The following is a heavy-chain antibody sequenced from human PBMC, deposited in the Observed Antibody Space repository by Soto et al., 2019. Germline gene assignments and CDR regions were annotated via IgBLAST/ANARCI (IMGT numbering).Heavy chain of an antibody. V-gene: IGHV3-23*01. CDR3: ARGDYYDFWSGYYYYFDY. CDR1: GFTFSSYA. CDR2: ISGSGGST. Sequence: PGGSLSLSCAASGFTFSSYAMSWVRQVPGKGLEWVSIISGSGGSTYYADSVKGRFTISRDNSKNTLYLQMNSLRAEDTAVYYCARGDYYDFWSGYYYYFDYWCQGILVTVSS. D-gene: IGHD3-3*01. J-gene: IGHJ4*02.